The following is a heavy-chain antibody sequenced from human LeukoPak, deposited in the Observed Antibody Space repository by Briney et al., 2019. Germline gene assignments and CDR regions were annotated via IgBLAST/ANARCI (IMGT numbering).Heavy chain of an antibody. CDR2: IDYSGST. D-gene: IGHD6-6*01. CDR1: GYSISSGYY. Sequence: SETLSLTCTVSGYSISSGYYWGWIRQPPGKGLEWIATIDYSGSTYYNPSLKSQVTISVETSRNQFSLKLSSVTAADTAVYYCARSKLASSSSGIDYWGQGTLVSVSS. CDR3: ARSKLASSSSGIDY. J-gene: IGHJ4*02. V-gene: IGHV4-38-2*02.